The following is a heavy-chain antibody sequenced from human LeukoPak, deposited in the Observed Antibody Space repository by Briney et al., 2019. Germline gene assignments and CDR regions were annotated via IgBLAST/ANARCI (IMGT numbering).Heavy chain of an antibody. CDR3: AAEEWELAPWGY. CDR2: IVVGSGNT. CDR1: GFTFTSSA. D-gene: IGHD1-26*01. V-gene: IGHV1-58*02. Sequence: SVKVSCKASGFTFTSSAMQWVRQARGQRLEWIGWIVVGSGNTNYAQKFQERVTITRDMSTSTAYMELSSLRSEDTAVYYCAAEEWELAPWGYWGQGTLATVSS. J-gene: IGHJ4*02.